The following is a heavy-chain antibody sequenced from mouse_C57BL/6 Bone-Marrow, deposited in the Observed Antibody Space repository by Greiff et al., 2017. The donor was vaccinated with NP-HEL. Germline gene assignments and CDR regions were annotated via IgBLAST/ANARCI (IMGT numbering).Heavy chain of an antibody. J-gene: IGHJ2*01. D-gene: IGHD1-1*01. CDR2: IYPRSGNT. CDR1: GYTFTSYG. CDR3: ARPYYYGSPYYFDY. V-gene: IGHV1-81*01. Sequence: QVQLQQSGAELARPGASVKLSCKASGYTFTSYGISWVKQRTGQGLEWIGEIYPRSGNTYYNEKFKGKATLTADKSSSTAYMELRSLTSEDSAVYFCARPYYYGSPYYFDYWGQGTTLTVSS.